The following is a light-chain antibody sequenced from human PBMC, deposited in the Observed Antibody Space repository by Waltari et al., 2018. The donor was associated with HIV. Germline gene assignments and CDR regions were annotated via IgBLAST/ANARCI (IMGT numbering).Light chain of an antibody. V-gene: IGLV2-14*01. CDR1: YSDVGGYNY. Sequence: SALPPPASVSGSPGPSITISCTGTYSDVGGYNYLSWFQQRPGKAPNLIVDEVTHRPSGVSNRFSASKSGNTASLTISGVQAEDEADYYCSSYTSSSTLVFGGGTKLTVL. CDR3: SSYTSSSTLV. J-gene: IGLJ2*01. CDR2: EVT.